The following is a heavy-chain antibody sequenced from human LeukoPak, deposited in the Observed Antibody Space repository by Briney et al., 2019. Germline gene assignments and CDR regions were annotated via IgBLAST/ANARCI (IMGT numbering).Heavy chain of an antibody. Sequence: SETLSLTCTVSGGSTSSYYWSWIRQPPGKGLEWIGYIYYSGSTNYNPSLKSRVTISVDTSKNQFSLKLSSVTAADTAVYYCARAKTYYYGSGRRRAFDIWGQGTMVTVSS. V-gene: IGHV4-59*01. D-gene: IGHD3-10*01. CDR1: GGSTSSYY. J-gene: IGHJ3*02. CDR2: IYYSGST. CDR3: ARAKTYYYGSGRRRAFDI.